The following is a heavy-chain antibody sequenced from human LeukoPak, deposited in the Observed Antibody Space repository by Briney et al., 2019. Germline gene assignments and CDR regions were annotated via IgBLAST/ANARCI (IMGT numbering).Heavy chain of an antibody. J-gene: IGHJ4*02. CDR2: IYYSGST. CDR1: GGSISSYY. CDR3: ARVPKIYYDSSGYYDY. V-gene: IGHV4-59*12. D-gene: IGHD3-22*01. Sequence: SETLSLTCTVSGGSISSYYWSWIRQPPGKGLEWIGYIYYSGSTNYNPSLKSRVTISVDTSKNQFSLKLSSVTAADTAVYYCARVPKIYYDSSGYYDYWGQGTLVTVSS.